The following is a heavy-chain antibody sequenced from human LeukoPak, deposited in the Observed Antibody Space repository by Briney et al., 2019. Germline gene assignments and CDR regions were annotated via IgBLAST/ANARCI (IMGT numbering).Heavy chain of an antibody. CDR2: IWYDGSNK. V-gene: IGHV3-33*06. CDR3: AKDRTQGKGWFDP. CDR1: GFTFSNYG. D-gene: IGHD3-10*01. J-gene: IGHJ5*02. Sequence: GGSLRLSCAASGFTFSNYGMHWVRQAPGKGLEWVAIIWYDGSNKYYADSVKGRFTISRENSKNRLYLQLNSLRAEDTAVYYCAKDRTQGKGWFDPWGQGTLVTVSS.